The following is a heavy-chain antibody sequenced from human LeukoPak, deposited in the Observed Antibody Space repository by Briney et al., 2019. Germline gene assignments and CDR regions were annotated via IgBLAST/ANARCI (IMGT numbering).Heavy chain of an antibody. J-gene: IGHJ3*02. CDR2: ISSSGSYI. V-gene: IGHV3-21*01. CDR1: GFTFSSSW. CDR3: ARSLIADGAFDI. D-gene: IGHD2-21*01. Sequence: PGGSLRLSCAASGFTFSSSWMSWVRQALGKGLEWVSDISSSGSYIDYADSVKGRFTISRDNAKNSLFLQMNSLRAEDTAVYYCARSLIADGAFDIWGQGTMVTVSS.